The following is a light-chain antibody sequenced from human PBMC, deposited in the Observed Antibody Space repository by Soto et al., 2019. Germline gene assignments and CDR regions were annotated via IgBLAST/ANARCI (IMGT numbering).Light chain of an antibody. CDR3: QQSYSTFWT. Sequence: DIQMTQSPSSLSASVGDRVTITCQASHDITSYLNWYQQKPGKAPKLLIYAASSLQSGVPSRFSGSGSGTDFTLTISSLQPEDFATYYCQQSYSTFWTFGQGTKVEIK. CDR2: AAS. J-gene: IGKJ1*01. V-gene: IGKV1-39*01. CDR1: HDITSY.